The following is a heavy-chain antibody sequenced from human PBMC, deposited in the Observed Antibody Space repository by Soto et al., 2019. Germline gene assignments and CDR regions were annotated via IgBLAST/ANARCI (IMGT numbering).Heavy chain of an antibody. CDR3: ARHNRVWESDWFDP. Sequence: SETLSLTCTVSGGSISSSSYYWGWIRQPPGKGLEWIGSIYYSGSTYYNPSLKSRVTISVDTSKNQFSLKLSSVTAADTAVYYCARHNRVWESDWFDPWGQGTLVTVSS. CDR1: GGSISSSSYY. J-gene: IGHJ5*02. D-gene: IGHD1-26*01. CDR2: IYYSGST. V-gene: IGHV4-39*01.